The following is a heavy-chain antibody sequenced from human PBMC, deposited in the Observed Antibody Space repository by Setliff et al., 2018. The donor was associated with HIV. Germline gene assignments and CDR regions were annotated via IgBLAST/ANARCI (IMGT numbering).Heavy chain of an antibody. V-gene: IGHV1-2*02. D-gene: IGHD6-6*01. Sequence: ASVKVSCKASGYTFSGNYIHWVRQAPGQGLEWMGWINPNTGLTNYAQKFQGRVTMTRDTSITTAYMELSRLRSDDTAMYYCASSMYASSSVLSIGVDYWGQGTLVTVSS. J-gene: IGHJ4*02. CDR1: GYTFSGNY. CDR2: INPNTGLT. CDR3: ASSMYASSSVLSIGVDY.